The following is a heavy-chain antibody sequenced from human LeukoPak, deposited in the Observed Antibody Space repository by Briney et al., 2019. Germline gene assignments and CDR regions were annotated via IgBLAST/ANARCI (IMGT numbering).Heavy chain of an antibody. CDR3: ARDGYYDSSGNDY. CDR2: ISPTTTIT. V-gene: IGHV3-48*01. J-gene: IGHJ4*02. D-gene: IGHD3-22*01. CDR1: GFTLSDYY. Sequence: GGSLRLSCAASGFTLSDYYMNWVRQAPGKGLEWVGYISPTTTITGYADSVKGRFTISRDNSKNTLYLQMNSLRAEDTAVYYCARDGYYDSSGNDYWGQGTLVTVSS.